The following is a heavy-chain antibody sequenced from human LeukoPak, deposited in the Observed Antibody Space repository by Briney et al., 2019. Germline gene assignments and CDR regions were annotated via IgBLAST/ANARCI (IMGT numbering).Heavy chain of an antibody. V-gene: IGHV4-34*01. CDR3: ARIRSGYDYPYIYYYYYYYMDV. D-gene: IGHD5-12*01. CDR2: INHSGST. Sequence: SETLSLTCAVYGGSFSGYYWSWIRQPPGKGLEWIGEINHSGSTNYNPSLKSRVTISVDTSKNQFSLKLSSVTAAGTAVYYCARIRSGYDYPYIYYYYYYYMDVWGKGTTVTVSS. J-gene: IGHJ6*03. CDR1: GGSFSGYY.